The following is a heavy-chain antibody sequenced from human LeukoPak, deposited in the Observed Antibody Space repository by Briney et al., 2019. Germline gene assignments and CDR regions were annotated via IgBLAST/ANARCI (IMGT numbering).Heavy chain of an antibody. CDR3: ASAMYYDYVWGSYRDAFDI. J-gene: IGHJ3*02. Sequence: GGSLRLSCAASGCTFSSYAMSWVRQAPGKGLEWVSAISGSGGSTYYADSVKGRFTISRDNSKNTLYLQMNSLRAEDTAVYYCASAMYYDYVWGSYRDAFDIWGQGTMVTVSS. CDR1: GCTFSSYA. CDR2: ISGSGGST. V-gene: IGHV3-23*01. D-gene: IGHD3-16*02.